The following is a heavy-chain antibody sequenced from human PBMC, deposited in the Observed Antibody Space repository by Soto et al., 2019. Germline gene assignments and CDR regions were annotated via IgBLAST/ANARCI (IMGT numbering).Heavy chain of an antibody. D-gene: IGHD3-9*01. V-gene: IGHV1-69*05. Sequence: SVKVSCKASGGTFSSYAISWVRQAPGQGLEWMGGIIPIFGTANYAQKLQGRVTMTTDTSTSTAYMELRSLRSDDTAVYYCARSRYVLDWFDPWGQGTLVTVAS. CDR2: IIPIFGTA. J-gene: IGHJ5*02. CDR3: ARSRYVLDWFDP. CDR1: GGTFSSYA.